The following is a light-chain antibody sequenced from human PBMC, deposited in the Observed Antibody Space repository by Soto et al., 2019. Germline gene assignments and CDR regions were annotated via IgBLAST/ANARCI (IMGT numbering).Light chain of an antibody. J-gene: IGKJ3*01. V-gene: IGKV1-9*01. CDR3: QQLNSFPIP. CDR2: GAS. Sequence: IQLTQSPSSLSASVGDRVTISCRASQGIANFLAWYQQKPGKAPKLLIYGASTLQSGVPSRFSGSGSGTDFTLNIISLQNEDFATYYCQQLNSFPIPFGPGTKVDIK. CDR1: QGIANF.